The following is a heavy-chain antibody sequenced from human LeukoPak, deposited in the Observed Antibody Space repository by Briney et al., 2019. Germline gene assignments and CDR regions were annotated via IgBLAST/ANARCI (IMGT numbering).Heavy chain of an antibody. CDR2: ISGSGGST. V-gene: IGHV3-23*01. CDR3: AKGPTLPYGYYYCYGMDV. D-gene: IGHD3-16*01. Sequence: GGSLRLSCAASGFTFSSYWMSWVRQAPGKGLEWVSAISGSGGSTYYADSVKGRFTISRDNSKNTLYLQMNSLRAEDTAVYYCAKGPTLPYGYYYCYGMDVWGQGTTVTVSS. CDR1: GFTFSSYW. J-gene: IGHJ6*02.